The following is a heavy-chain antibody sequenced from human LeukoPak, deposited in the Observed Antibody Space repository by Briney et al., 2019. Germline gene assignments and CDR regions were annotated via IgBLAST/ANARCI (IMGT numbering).Heavy chain of an antibody. CDR1: GYTFTGYY. Sequence: ASVKVSCKASGYTFTGYYIHWVRLAPGQGLEWMGWIYPNTGGTHSAQKFQGRVTMTRDTSISTAYMELSRLRSDDTAVYYCARDRTLQIYYYDSSGYRVSNDYWGQGTLVTVSS. D-gene: IGHD3-22*01. V-gene: IGHV1-2*02. J-gene: IGHJ4*02. CDR2: IYPNTGGT. CDR3: ARDRTLQIYYYDSSGYRVSNDY.